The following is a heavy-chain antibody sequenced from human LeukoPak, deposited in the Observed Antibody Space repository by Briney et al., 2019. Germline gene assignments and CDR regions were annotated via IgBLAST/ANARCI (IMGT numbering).Heavy chain of an antibody. CDR2: IWYDGSNK. V-gene: IGHV3-33*01. D-gene: IGHD3-10*01. Sequence: PRRSLRLSCAASGFTFSSYGMHWVRQAPGKGLEWVAVIWYDGSNKYYADSVKGRFTISRDNSKNTLYLQMNSLRAEDTAVYYCARNYGSGSYYPDYWGQGTLVTVSS. CDR1: GFTFSSYG. J-gene: IGHJ4*02. CDR3: ARNYGSGSYYPDY.